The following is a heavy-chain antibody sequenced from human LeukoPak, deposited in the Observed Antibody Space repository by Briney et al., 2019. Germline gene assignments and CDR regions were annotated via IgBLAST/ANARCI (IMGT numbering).Heavy chain of an antibody. CDR2: INSNGGAT. J-gene: IGHJ4*02. CDR1: GYTFTGYY. D-gene: IGHD5-12*01. Sequence: ASVKVSCKASGYTFTGYYIHWVRQAPGLGLEWMGWINSNGGATNYAQKFQGRVTMTRDTSISTAYMELTRLASDDTAVYYCARDGSLAYWGQGTLVTVSS. V-gene: IGHV1-2*02. CDR3: ARDGSLAY.